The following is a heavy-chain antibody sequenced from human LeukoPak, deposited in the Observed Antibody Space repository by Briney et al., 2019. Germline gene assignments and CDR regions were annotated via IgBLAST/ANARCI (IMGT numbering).Heavy chain of an antibody. CDR2: VSTSGST. CDR3: ARTLGYYGDHGYYYYYMDV. CDR1: GGPIRSYY. V-gene: IGHV4-4*09. D-gene: IGHD4-17*01. Sequence: SETLSLTCTVSGGPIRSYYWSWIRQPSGKGLEWMGYVSTSGSTNYNPSLRSRVTISVDTSKNQFSLKLSSVTAADTAVYFCARTLGYYGDHGYYYYYMDVWGKGTTVTVSS. J-gene: IGHJ6*03.